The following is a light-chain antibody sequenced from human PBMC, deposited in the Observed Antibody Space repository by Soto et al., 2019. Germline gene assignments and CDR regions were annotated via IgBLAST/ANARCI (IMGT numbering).Light chain of an antibody. CDR1: QGISSS. CDR3: QQFNSFSIS. Sequence: AIQLTQSPSSLSASVGDRVTITCRASQGISSSLAWYQQKPGKVPKLLIYDASSLESGVPSRFSGGGSGTDFTLTISSLQPEDFATYYCQQFNSFSISFGQGTRLEIK. V-gene: IGKV1-13*02. J-gene: IGKJ5*01. CDR2: DAS.